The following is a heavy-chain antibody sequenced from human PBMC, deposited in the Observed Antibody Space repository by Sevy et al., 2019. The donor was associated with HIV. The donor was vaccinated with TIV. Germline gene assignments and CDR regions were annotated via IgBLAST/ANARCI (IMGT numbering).Heavy chain of an antibody. CDR2: IRRKAFGGTT. Sequence: GGSLRHSCIASGFIYGDYAMNWVRQAPGKGLEWVGFIRRKAFGGTTQYAASVKGRFTISRDDSKSIAYLQMNSLKTEDTAVYYCTRGGSMTILSPWDYWGQGTLVTVSS. CDR3: TRGGSMTILSPWDY. V-gene: IGHV3-49*04. CDR1: GFIYGDYA. J-gene: IGHJ4*02. D-gene: IGHD3-3*01.